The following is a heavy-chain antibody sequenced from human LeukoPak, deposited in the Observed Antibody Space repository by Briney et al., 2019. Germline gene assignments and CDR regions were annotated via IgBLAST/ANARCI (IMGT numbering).Heavy chain of an antibody. Sequence: GGSLRLSCAASGFIFSSYSMNWVRQAPGKGLEWVSVISSSSSYIYYADSVKGRFTISRDNAKKSLYLQMNSLRAEDTAVYYCARDSGYSSTYFYYGMDVWGQGTTVTVSS. CDR1: GFIFSSYS. V-gene: IGHV3-21*01. D-gene: IGHD6-13*01. J-gene: IGHJ6*02. CDR2: ISSSSSYI. CDR3: ARDSGYSSTYFYYGMDV.